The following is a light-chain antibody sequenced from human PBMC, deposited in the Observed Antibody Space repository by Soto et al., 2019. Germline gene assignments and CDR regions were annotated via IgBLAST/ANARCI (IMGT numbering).Light chain of an antibody. J-gene: IGKJ1*01. CDR2: VAS. CDR3: HQHGSSPRT. CDR1: QDITKY. Sequence: DIQMTQSPSSLSASVGDRVTITCQASQDITKYLSWYQQKPGKAPKLLIYVASALHSGVPSRFSGSGSGTDFTLTISRLEPEDFAVYYCHQHGSSPRTFGQGTKVDIK. V-gene: IGKV1-9*01.